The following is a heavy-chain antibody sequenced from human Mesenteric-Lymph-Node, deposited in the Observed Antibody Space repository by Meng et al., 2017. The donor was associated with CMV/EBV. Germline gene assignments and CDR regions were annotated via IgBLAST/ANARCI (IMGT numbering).Heavy chain of an antibody. CDR2: FDPEDGET. J-gene: IGHJ4*02. CDR1: GYTLTELS. D-gene: IGHD2-15*01. CDR3: ARASGGKGDRQLDF. Sequence: ASVKVSCKVSGYTLTELSMHWVRQAPGKGLEWMGGFDPEDGETIYAQKFQGRITMTRNTSISTAYMELSGLRSEDTAVYYCARASGGKGDRQLDFWGQGTLVTVSS. V-gene: IGHV1-24*01.